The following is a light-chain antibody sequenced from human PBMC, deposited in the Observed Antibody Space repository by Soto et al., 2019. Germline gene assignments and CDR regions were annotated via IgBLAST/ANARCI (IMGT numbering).Light chain of an antibody. Sequence: EIVLTQSPGTLSLSPGERATLSCRASQSVSSTYLAWYQQKPGQSPRLLIYGASSRATGIPDRFSGSGSGTDFTLTISRLEPEVFAVYYYQQYGSSPPWTFGQGTQVEIK. J-gene: IGKJ1*01. CDR1: QSVSSTY. V-gene: IGKV3-20*01. CDR3: QQYGSSPPWT. CDR2: GAS.